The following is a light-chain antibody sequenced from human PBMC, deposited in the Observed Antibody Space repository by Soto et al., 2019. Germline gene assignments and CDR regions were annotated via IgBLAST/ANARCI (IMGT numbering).Light chain of an antibody. CDR1: SSDIGGYNS. Sequence: QSVLTQPASVSASPGQSITISCTGTSSDIGGYNSVSWYQQHPGKAPQLMIYDVSYRPSGISSRFSGSKSGNTASLTISGLQAEDEADYYCSSYTTTRTRVFGGGTQLTVL. CDR2: DVS. J-gene: IGLJ2*01. V-gene: IGLV2-14*01. CDR3: SSYTTTRTRV.